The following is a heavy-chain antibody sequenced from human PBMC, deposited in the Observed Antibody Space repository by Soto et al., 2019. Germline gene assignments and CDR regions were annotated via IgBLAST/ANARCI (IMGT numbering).Heavy chain of an antibody. Sequence: VQLVESGGGVVQPGRSLRLSCAASGFTFSDYAMHWVRQAPGKGLEWVAVVSHDGRNTHYADSVKGRFTISRDSSKNTVSLEMTSRSAEDTPVYYCAKGGRQWLVPSDFTYWGQGALVTVSS. CDR2: VSHDGRNT. CDR1: GFTFSDYA. V-gene: IGHV3-30*18. J-gene: IGHJ4*02. D-gene: IGHD6-19*01. CDR3: AKGGRQWLVPSDFTY.